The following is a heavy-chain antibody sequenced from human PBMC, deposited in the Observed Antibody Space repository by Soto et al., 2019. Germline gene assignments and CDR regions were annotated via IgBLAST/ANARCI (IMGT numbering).Heavy chain of an antibody. D-gene: IGHD6-6*01. J-gene: IGHJ4*02. V-gene: IGHV3-30*18. CDR2: MSYAGTYK. CDR1: GFTFSDYG. CDR3: AKEMYPRTVLDSSSPWGDY. Sequence: LRLSCAVSGFTFSDYGMHWVRQAPGKGLEWVAVMSYAGTYKYYADSVKGRFTISRDLSGNTLFLQMNSLRLEDTAVYFCAKEMYPRTVLDSSSPWGDYWGQETLVTVSS.